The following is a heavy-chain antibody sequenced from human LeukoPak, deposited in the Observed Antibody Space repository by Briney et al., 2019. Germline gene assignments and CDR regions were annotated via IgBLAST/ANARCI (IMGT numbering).Heavy chain of an antibody. J-gene: IGHJ4*02. CDR2: ISGSGGST. CDR1: GFTFSSYA. Sequence: GGSLRLSCAASGFTFSSYAMSWVRQAPGKGLEWVSAISGSGGSTYYADSVKGRFAISRDNSKNTLYLQMNSLRAEDTAVYYCAKSMARGYSYGLDYWGQGTLVTVSS. D-gene: IGHD5-18*01. V-gene: IGHV3-23*01. CDR3: AKSMARGYSYGLDY.